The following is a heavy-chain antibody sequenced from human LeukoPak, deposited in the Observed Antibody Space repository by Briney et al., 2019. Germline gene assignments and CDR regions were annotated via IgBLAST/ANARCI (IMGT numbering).Heavy chain of an antibody. V-gene: IGHV4-30-4*07. CDR1: GGSISSGGSTWN. J-gene: IGHJ5*02. D-gene: IGHD5-18*01. CDR2: IYSSGST. Sequence: SETLSLTCGVSGGSISSGGSTWNWSWIRLPPGKGLEWIGSIYSSGSTYYKPSLKSQVTTSLDTSKNQFSLKLSSVTAADTAVYYCARVRGYSFLIRRVGRWFDPWGQGTLVTVSS. CDR3: ARVRGYSFLIRRVGRWFDP.